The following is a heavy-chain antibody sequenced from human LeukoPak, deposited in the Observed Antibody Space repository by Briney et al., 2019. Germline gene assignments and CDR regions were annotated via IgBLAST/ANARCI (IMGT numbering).Heavy chain of an antibody. J-gene: IGHJ4*02. D-gene: IGHD6-6*01. CDR2: IRSKANSYAT. CDR1: GFTFSGSA. V-gene: IGHV3-73*01. CDR3: ARGLEYSYSFFDY. Sequence: PGGSLRLSCAASGFTFSGSAMHWVRQASGKGLEWVGRIRSKANSYATAYAASVKGRFTISRDNSKNTLYLQMDRLRAEDTAVYYCARGLEYSYSFFDYWGQGTLVTLSS.